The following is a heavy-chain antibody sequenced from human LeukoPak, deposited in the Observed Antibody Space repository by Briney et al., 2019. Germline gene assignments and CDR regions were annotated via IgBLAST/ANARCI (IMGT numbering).Heavy chain of an antibody. J-gene: IGHJ3*02. D-gene: IGHD5-18*01. CDR1: SDSITSSSNY. CDR3: ARHGKAWIQLWLHDAFDI. V-gene: IGHV4-61*02. CDR2: IYISGGT. Sequence: SETLSLTCTVSSDSITSSSNYWAWVRQPAGKGLECIGRIYISGGTNYNPSLKSRVTMSVDTSKNQFSLKLSSVTAADTAVYYCARHGKAWIQLWLHDAFDIWGQGTMVTVSS.